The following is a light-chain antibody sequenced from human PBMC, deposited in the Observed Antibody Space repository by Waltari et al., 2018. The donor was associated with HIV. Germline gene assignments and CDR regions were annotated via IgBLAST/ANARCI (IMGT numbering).Light chain of an antibody. V-gene: IGLV1-44*01. CDR3: ASWDDRLNGWV. J-gene: IGLJ3*02. CDR1: YSNIGSNT. CDR2: NND. Sequence: QSLLPQPPSASGTPGQRVTISCSGSYSNIGSNTVNWHQQLPGTAPKPLIYNNDQRPSGVPDRFSGSKSCTSASLAISGLQSEDQGDYYCASWDDRLNGWVFGGGTRLTVL.